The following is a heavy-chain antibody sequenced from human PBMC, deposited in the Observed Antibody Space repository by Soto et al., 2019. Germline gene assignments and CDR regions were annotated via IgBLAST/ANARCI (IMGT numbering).Heavy chain of an antibody. D-gene: IGHD4-4*01. CDR1: GGSISSGDCY. CDR2: IYYSGST. V-gene: IGHV4-30-4*01. Sequence: PSETLSLTCTVSGGSISSGDCYWRWIRQPPGKGLEWIGYIYYSGSTFYSPSLKSRVIISVDTSKNQFSLKLTSVTAADTAGYYCARDRRSTVTNYNMDVWGQGTTVTVS. J-gene: IGHJ6*02. CDR3: ARDRRSTVTNYNMDV.